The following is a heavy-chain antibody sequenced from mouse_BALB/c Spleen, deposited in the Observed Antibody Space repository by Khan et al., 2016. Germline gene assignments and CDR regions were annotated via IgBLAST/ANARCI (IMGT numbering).Heavy chain of an antibody. CDR2: INYSGST. Sequence: EVKLLESGPGLVNPSQSLSLTCTVTGYSITSDYAWNWIRQFPGNKLEWMGYINYSGSTNYNPALKSRISITRDTSKNTFFLQLNSVTTEDTATYYCARDGSRYNYAMDYWGQGTSVTVSS. J-gene: IGHJ4*01. CDR3: ARDGSRYNYAMDY. V-gene: IGHV3-2*02. CDR1: GYSITSDYA. D-gene: IGHD2-3*01.